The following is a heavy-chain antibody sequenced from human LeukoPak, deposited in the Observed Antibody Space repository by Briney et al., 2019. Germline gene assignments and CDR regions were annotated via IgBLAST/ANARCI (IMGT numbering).Heavy chain of an antibody. D-gene: IGHD3-9*01. CDR3: ARDPGPTILRYFDWSYYYYGMDV. V-gene: IGHV1-18*01. CDR1: GYTFTSYG. CDR2: ISAYNGNT. Sequence: ASVKVSCKASGYTFTSYGISWVRQAPGQGLEWMGWISAYNGNTNYAQKLQGRVTMTTDTSTSTAYMELRSLRSDDTAVYYCARDPGPTILRYFDWSYYYYGMDVWGQGTTVTVSS. J-gene: IGHJ6*02.